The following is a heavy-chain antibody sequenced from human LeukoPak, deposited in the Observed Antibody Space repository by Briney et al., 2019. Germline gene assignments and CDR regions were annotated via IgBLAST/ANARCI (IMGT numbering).Heavy chain of an antibody. V-gene: IGHV1-2*02. CDR3: AGHSSSSDGWFAP. CDR1: GHPDTHYY. Sequence: SVNVLCKASGHPDTHYYIHCVPHPPAQALEYMGWINPHNGGTNYGQKFQGRVTMARDTSINTLYMEETRLTSDDTAIYYCAGHSSSSDGWFAPWGQGTLVTVSS. D-gene: IGHD6-6*01. J-gene: IGHJ5*02. CDR2: INPHNGGT.